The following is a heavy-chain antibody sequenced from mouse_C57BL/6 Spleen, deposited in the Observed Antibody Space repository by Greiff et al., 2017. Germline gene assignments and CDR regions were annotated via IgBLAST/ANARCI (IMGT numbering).Heavy chain of an antibody. V-gene: IGHV1-50*01. CDR1: GYTFTSYW. J-gene: IGHJ4*01. Sequence: QVQLQQPGAELVKPGASVKLSCKASGYTFTSYWMQWVKQRPGQGLEWIGEIDPSDSYTNYNQKFKGKATLTVDTSSSTAYMQLSSLTSEDSAVYYCARRPLYYAMDYWGQGTSVSVSS. CDR3: ARRPLYYAMDY. CDR2: IDPSDSYT.